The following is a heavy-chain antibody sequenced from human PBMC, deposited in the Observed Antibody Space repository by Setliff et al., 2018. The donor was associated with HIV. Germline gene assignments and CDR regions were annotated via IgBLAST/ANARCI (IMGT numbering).Heavy chain of an antibody. CDR3: ARPQWELGVDYYGMDV. V-gene: IGHV1-46*01. Sequence: ASVKVSCKASGYAFTTYYMHWVRQAPGQGLEWMGIINPRGGSTTYAQKLQGRVTMTRDTSTSTVYMELSSLRSEDTAVYYCARPQWELGVDYYGMDVWGQGTTVTVSS. J-gene: IGHJ6*02. D-gene: IGHD1-26*01. CDR1: GYAFTTYY. CDR2: INPRGGST.